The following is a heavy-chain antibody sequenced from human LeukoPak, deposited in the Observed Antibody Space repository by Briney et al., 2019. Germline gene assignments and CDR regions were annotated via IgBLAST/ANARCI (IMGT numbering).Heavy chain of an antibody. Sequence: GXXLRLSCAASGFIFSSYGMHWVRQAPGKGLEWVAFIRYDASNDDYTDSVKGRFTISRDNSEKTLYIQMNSLRAEDTAVYYCARDPERTGTISPPSWGQGTLVTVSS. CDR1: GFIFSSYG. D-gene: IGHD1-7*01. CDR3: ARDPERTGTISPPS. J-gene: IGHJ4*02. CDR2: IRYDASND. V-gene: IGHV3-30*02.